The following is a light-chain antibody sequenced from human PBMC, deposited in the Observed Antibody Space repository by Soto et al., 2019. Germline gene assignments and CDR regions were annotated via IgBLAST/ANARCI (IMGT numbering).Light chain of an antibody. CDR2: EDN. J-gene: IGLJ3*02. V-gene: IGLV6-57*01. CDR1: SGSIASDY. CDR3: QSYDTRPSGV. Sequence: NFMLTQPHSVSATPGKTAAISCTHNSGSIASDYVQCSLQRPVSSPTTVLYEDNQRPSGVPDRFSGSIDDSSKSASLTLSGLETEDEDDYYCQSYDTRPSGVFGGGTKLTVL.